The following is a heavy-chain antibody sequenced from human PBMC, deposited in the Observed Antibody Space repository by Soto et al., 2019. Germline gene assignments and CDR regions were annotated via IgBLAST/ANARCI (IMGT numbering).Heavy chain of an antibody. CDR3: ASFHILTGYYSPSSYGMDV. CDR2: INHSGST. D-gene: IGHD3-9*01. Sequence: SETLSLTCTVSGGSISSYYWSWIRQPPGKGLEWIGEINHSGSTNYNPSLKSRVTISVDTSKNQFSLKLSSVTAADTAVYYCASFHILTGYYSPSSYGMDVWGQGTTVTVSS. J-gene: IGHJ6*02. CDR1: GGSISSYY. V-gene: IGHV4-34*01.